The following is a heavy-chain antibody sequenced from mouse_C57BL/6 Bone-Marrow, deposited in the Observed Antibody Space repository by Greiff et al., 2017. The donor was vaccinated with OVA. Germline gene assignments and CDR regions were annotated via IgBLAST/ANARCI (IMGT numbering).Heavy chain of an antibody. CDR1: GYTFTSYW. V-gene: IGHV1-61*01. CDR2: IYPSDSET. J-gene: IGHJ1*03. D-gene: IGHD2-3*01. CDR3: ARWDGYWYFDV. Sequence: QVQLQQPGAELVRPGSSVKLSCKASGYTFTSYWMDWVKQRPGQGLEWIGNIYPSDSETHYNQKFKDKATLTVDKSSSTAYMQLSSLTSEDSAVYYCARWDGYWYFDVWGTGTTVTVSS.